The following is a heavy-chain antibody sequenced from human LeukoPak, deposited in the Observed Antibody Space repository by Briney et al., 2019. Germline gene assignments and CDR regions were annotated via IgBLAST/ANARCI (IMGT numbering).Heavy chain of an antibody. D-gene: IGHD2-2*01. J-gene: IGHJ6*03. V-gene: IGHV3-23*01. Sequence: PGGSLRLSCAASGFTFSSYAMSWVRQAPGKGLEWVSSISGSGGSTYYADSVKGRFTISRDNSKNTLYLQMNSLRAEDTAVYYCAKRISTSWNYYYMDVWGKGTTVTVSS. CDR3: AKRISTSWNYYYMDV. CDR1: GFTFSSYA. CDR2: ISGSGGST.